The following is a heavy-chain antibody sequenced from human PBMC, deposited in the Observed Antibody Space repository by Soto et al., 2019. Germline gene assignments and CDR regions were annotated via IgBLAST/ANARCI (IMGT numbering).Heavy chain of an antibody. J-gene: IGHJ4*02. CDR2: ISSNGVST. CDR3: VKDRYVDY. Sequence: XGSLKLSCSVVGFTFSSYAMHWVRQAPGKGLQYVSSISSNGVSTYYADSVKGRFTISRDNSKNTLYLQMSSLRVEDTAVYYCVKDRYVDYWGQGTLVTVSS. CDR1: GFTFSSYA. V-gene: IGHV3-64D*06.